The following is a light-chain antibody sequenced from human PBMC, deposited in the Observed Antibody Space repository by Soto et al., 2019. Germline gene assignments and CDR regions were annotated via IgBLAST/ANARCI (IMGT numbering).Light chain of an antibody. V-gene: IGKV3-15*01. CDR3: QQFVTSRT. J-gene: IGKJ1*01. Sequence: ETVMTQSPATLSLSPGERATLSCRASQTINNNLVWYQQRPGQAPRLLIYGASSRATGIPVRFSGSGSGTDFTLTISRLEPEDFAVYYCQQFVTSRTFGQGTKVDIK. CDR1: QTINNN. CDR2: GAS.